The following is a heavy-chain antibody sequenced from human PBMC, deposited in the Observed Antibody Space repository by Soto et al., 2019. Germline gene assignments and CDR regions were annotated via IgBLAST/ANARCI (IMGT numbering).Heavy chain of an antibody. Sequence: VQLVQSGAEVKKPGASVRVSCQASGSSFTSYEINWLRQATGQRPAWIGWMNPNSGGSGFSQKFLVRVTMTRNTSISTSCMQLSSLRSDASPIYYWATLLGEAFAGWGQGTTVSVSS. D-gene: IGHD2-15*01. CDR3: ATLLGEAFAG. V-gene: IGHV1-8*01. J-gene: IGHJ3*01. CDR2: MNPNSGGS. CDR1: GSSFTSYE.